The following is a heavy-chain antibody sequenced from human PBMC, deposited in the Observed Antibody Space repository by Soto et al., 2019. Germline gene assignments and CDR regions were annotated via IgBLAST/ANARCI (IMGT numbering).Heavy chain of an antibody. CDR3: AKDRPRRTSGYFFDY. J-gene: IGHJ4*02. CDR2: MFADGRT. D-gene: IGHD1-1*01. Sequence: GGSLRLSCAASGFTASSNYMNWVRQAPGKGLEWVAVMFADGRTHSADSLKGRFSISRDISKNTVSLHMNSLRAEDTALYYCAKDRPRRTSGYFFDYWGQGT. V-gene: IGHV3-66*01. CDR1: GFTASSNY.